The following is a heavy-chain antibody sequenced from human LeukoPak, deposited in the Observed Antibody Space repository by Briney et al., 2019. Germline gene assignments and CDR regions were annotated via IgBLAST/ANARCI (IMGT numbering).Heavy chain of an antibody. J-gene: IGHJ5*02. CDR3: ARLLRGQQLGICWFDP. Sequence: SETLSLTCTVSGGSISSSSYYWGWIRQPPGKGLEWIGSIYYSGSTNYNPSLKSRVTISVDTSKNQFSLKLSSVTAADTAVYYCARLLRGQQLGICWFDPWGQGTLVTVSS. CDR1: GGSISSSSYY. D-gene: IGHD6-13*01. CDR2: IYYSGST. V-gene: IGHV4-39*07.